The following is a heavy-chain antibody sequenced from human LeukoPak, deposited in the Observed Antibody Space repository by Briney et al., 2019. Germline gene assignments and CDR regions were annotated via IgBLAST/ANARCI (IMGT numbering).Heavy chain of an antibody. CDR2: IYYSGST. CDR3: ARQGVGWNLDY. V-gene: IGHV4-39*01. D-gene: IGHD1-26*01. J-gene: IGHJ4*02. Sequence: SETLSLTCAVYGGSFSSYYWGWIRQPPGKGLEWIGSIYYSGSTYYNPSLKSRVTISVDTSKNQFSLKLSSVTAADTAVYYCARQGVGWNLDYWGQGTLVTVSS. CDR1: GGSFSSYY.